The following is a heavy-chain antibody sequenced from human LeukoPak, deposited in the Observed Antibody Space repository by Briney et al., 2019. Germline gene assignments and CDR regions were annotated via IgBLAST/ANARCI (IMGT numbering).Heavy chain of an antibody. CDR2: ISTSGST. V-gene: IGHV4-4*07. CDR1: GGSFINYY. CDR3: ARQAAMVIGRIDY. Sequence: SETLSLTCTVSGGSFINYYWNWIRQPAGKALEWIGRISTSGSTNYNPSVNTRVTMSIDTSKNQFSLKLSSVTAADTAVYYCARQAAMVIGRIDYWGQGTLVTVSS. J-gene: IGHJ4*02. D-gene: IGHD5-18*01.